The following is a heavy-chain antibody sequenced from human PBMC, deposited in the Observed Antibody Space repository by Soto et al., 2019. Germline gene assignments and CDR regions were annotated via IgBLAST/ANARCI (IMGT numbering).Heavy chain of an antibody. CDR1: GYSFTSYW. CDR2: IYPYDSDT. D-gene: IGHD2-2*01. V-gene: IGHV5-51*01. Sequence: PGQSLKISCKPSGYSFTSYWIGWVRQMPGKGMEWMGNIYPYDSDTRYSPSFQGQVTISADTSSTTAYLQWSGLRSSDTAMYFCARHLVSSTRGNFDYWGQGTLVTVAS. J-gene: IGHJ4*01. CDR3: ARHLVSSTRGNFDY.